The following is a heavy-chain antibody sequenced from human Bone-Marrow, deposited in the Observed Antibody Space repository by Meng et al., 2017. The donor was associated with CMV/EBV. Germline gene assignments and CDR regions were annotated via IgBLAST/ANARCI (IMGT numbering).Heavy chain of an antibody. D-gene: IGHD2-2*01. CDR2: VTHSGST. CDR3: ARGQYCSSTSCWRHYFDY. CDR1: GGSFSGYF. Sequence: GSLRLSCAVYGGSFSGYFWSWIRQHPGKGLEWIGEVTHSGSTDYNPSLKSRVTISADTSKNQFSLKLSSVTAADTAVYYCARGQYCSSTSCWRHYFDYWGQGTLVTGSS. V-gene: IGHV4-34*01. J-gene: IGHJ4*02.